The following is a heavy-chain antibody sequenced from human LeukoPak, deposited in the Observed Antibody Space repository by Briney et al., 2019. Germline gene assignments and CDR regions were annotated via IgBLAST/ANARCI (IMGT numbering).Heavy chain of an antibody. CDR3: ARSRSYGDYIVFLSD. V-gene: IGHV4-4*07. CDR2: IYTSGST. D-gene: IGHD4-17*01. CDR1: GGSIRSYH. Sequence: SETLSLTXTVSGGSIRSYHWSWIRQAAGKGLEWLGFIYTSGSTKDNPSLKSRVTMSVDTSKNQVSLRLSSVTAADTAVYYCARSRSYGDYIVFLSDWGQGTLVTVSS. J-gene: IGHJ4*02.